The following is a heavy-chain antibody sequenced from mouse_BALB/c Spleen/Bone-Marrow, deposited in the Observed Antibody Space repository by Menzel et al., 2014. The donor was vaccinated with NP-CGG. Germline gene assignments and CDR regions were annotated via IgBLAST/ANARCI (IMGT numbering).Heavy chain of an antibody. V-gene: IGHV5-9-3*01. CDR3: ARLRKVTTYFDD. Sequence: EVNVVESGGGLAKPGGSLQLSCAASGFTFSTYAMSWVRQTPEKRLEWVATISSSGSYTYYPDSVKGRFTISRDNAKNTLYLEMSSLRSEDTAMFYCARLRKVTTYFDDWGAGTTVTVSS. CDR1: GFTFSTYA. CDR2: ISSSGSYT. D-gene: IGHD2-2*01. J-gene: IGHJ1*01.